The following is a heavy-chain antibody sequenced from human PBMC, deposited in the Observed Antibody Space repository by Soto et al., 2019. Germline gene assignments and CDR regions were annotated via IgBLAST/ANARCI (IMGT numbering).Heavy chain of an antibody. Sequence: QVQLVQSGAEVKKPGASVKVSCKASGYTFTSYDINWVRQATGPGLEWMGWMNPNSGNTGYAQKFQGIVTITRNTSINTAYMEMGSLRYEDTAVYYCARVRGGSGWGPNKYGMDVWGQGTTVTVS. V-gene: IGHV1-8*01. CDR1: GYTFTSYD. D-gene: IGHD6-19*01. CDR3: ARVRGGSGWGPNKYGMDV. CDR2: MNPNSGNT. J-gene: IGHJ6*02.